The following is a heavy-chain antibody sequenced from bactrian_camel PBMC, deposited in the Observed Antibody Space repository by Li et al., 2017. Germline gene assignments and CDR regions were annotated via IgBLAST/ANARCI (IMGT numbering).Heavy chain of an antibody. CDR2: IRRDGDE. Sequence: HVQLVESGGGSVQAGGSLRLSCTHFGYSSSSHCMGWFRQAPGKAREGIAGIRRDGDEYYADSEKGRFTISQDNAKNTVILQMDSVKPEDTAMYTCMTTREAGTEVVSVIGRGPGTQVTVS. CDR1: GYSSSSHC. J-gene: IGHJ4*01. D-gene: IGHD2*01. V-gene: IGHV3S9*01. CDR3: MTTREAGTEVVSVIG.